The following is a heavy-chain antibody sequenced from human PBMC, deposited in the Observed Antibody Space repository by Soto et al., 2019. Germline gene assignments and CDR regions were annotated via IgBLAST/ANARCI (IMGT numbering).Heavy chain of an antibody. CDR1: GFTVSSNY. D-gene: IGHD3-22*01. CDR3: ARDRVESGYPEYFQH. V-gene: IGHV3-53*01. CDR2: IDSGGGT. J-gene: IGHJ1*01. Sequence: EVQLVESGGGLIQPGGSLRLSCAASGFTVSSNYMSWVRQAPGKGLEWVSGIDSGGGTYYADSVKGRFTISRDNSKNTLYLQMNSLRAKDTAVYYCARDRVESGYPEYFQHWGQGTLVTVSS.